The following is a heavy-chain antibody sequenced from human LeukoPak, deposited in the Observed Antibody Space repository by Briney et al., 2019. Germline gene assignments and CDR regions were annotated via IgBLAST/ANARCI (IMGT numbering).Heavy chain of an antibody. D-gene: IGHD2-2*01. Sequence: PGGSLRLSCAASGFTFSSYAMSWVRQAPGKGLEWVSAISGSGGSTYYADSVKGRFTISRDNSKNTLYLQMNSLRAEDTAVYYCAKGISVVVPAAMIDYYYYGMDVWGQGTTVTVSS. CDR1: GFTFSSYA. V-gene: IGHV3-23*01. CDR2: ISGSGGST. CDR3: AKGISVVVPAAMIDYYYYGMDV. J-gene: IGHJ6*02.